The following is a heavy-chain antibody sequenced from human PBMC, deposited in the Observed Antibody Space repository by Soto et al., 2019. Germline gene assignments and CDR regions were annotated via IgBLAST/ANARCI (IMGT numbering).Heavy chain of an antibody. CDR2: IIPIFGTA. CDR1: GGTFSSYA. CDR3: ARGRIVLVPAAMDYYYYYGMDV. Sequence: SVKVSCKASGGTFSSYAISWVRQAPGRGLEWMGGIIPIFGTANYAQKFQGRVTITADESTSTAYMELSSLRSEDTAVYYCARGRIVLVPAAMDYYYYYGMDVWGQGTTVTVSS. J-gene: IGHJ6*02. D-gene: IGHD2-2*01. V-gene: IGHV1-69*13.